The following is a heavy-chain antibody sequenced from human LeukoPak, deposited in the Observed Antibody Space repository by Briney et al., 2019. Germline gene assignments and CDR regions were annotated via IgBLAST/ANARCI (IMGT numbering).Heavy chain of an antibody. CDR1: GGSISSYY. CDR3: ARVGRTGSGSYYSYFDY. J-gene: IGHJ4*02. CDR2: IYTSGST. D-gene: IGHD3-10*01. V-gene: IGHV4-4*07. Sequence: ASETLSLTCTVSGGSISSYYWSWIRQPAGKGLEWIGRIYTSGSTNYNPSLKSRVTMSVDTSKNQFSLKLSSVTAADTAVYYRARVGRTGSGSYYSYFDYWGQGTLVTVSS.